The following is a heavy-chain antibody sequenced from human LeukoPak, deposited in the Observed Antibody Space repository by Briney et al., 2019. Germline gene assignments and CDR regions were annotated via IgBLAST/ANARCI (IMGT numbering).Heavy chain of an antibody. CDR1: GGTFSSYA. J-gene: IGHJ4*02. CDR3: VRMNSSSWYWGFDY. Sequence: GASVKVSCKASGGTFSSYAISWVRQAPGQGLEWMGGIIPIFGTANYAQKFQGRVTITADKSTSTAYMELSSLRSEDTAVYYCVRMNSSSWYWGFDYWGQGTLVTVSS. CDR2: IIPIFGTA. V-gene: IGHV1-69*06. D-gene: IGHD6-13*01.